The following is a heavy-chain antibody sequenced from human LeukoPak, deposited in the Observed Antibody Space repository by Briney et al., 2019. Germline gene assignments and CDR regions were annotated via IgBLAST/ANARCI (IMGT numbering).Heavy chain of an antibody. V-gene: IGHV4-59*01. J-gene: IGHJ5*02. Sequence: SETLSLTCTVSGVSISSYYWSWLRQPPGKGLEWIGYIYYSGSTNYNPSLKKRVTISVDTSKNQFSLKLRSVTAADTAVYYCARAEVKQQLVLGTWFDPWGQGTLVTVSS. CDR2: IYYSGST. CDR3: ARAEVKQQLVLGTWFDP. CDR1: GVSISSYY. D-gene: IGHD6-13*01.